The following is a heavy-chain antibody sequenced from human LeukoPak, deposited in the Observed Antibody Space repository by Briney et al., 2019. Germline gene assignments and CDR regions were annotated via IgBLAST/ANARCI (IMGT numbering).Heavy chain of an antibody. CDR3: ARGDDFSGDY. Sequence: GGSLRLSCAASGFTFSTYWMSWVRQVPGKGLEWVANVHHDGIERYYVDSAKGRFTISRDNAKNSLYLQMNSLRAEDTAVYYCARGDDFSGDYWGQGTLVTVSS. CDR2: VHHDGIER. CDR1: GFTFSTYW. J-gene: IGHJ4*02. V-gene: IGHV3-7*04. D-gene: IGHD2-21*02.